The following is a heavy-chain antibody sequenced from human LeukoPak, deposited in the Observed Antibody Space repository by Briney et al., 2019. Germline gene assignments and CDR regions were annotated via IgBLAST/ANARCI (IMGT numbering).Heavy chain of an antibody. D-gene: IGHD2-15*01. V-gene: IGHV4-39*01. CDR1: GGSISSRTYY. CDR2: IYFSGST. CDR3: ARLVGSATDPFDY. Sequence: SETLSLTCTVSGGSISSRTYYGGWIRQPPGKGLEWIGSIYFSGSTYYNPSLKSRVSVSVDTSKNQFSLKLSSVTAADTAVYYCARLVGSATDPFDYWGQGTLVTVSS. J-gene: IGHJ4*02.